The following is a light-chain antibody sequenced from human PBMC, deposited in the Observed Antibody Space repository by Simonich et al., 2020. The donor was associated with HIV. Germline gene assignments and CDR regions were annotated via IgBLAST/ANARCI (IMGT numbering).Light chain of an antibody. CDR3: QQYYSTPT. J-gene: IGKJ2*01. V-gene: IGKV4-1*01. CDR2: WAS. CDR1: QSVLYSSNNKNY. Sequence: DIVMTQSPDSLAVSLGERATINCKSSQSVLYSSNNKNYLAWYQTKPGQPPKLLIYWASTRESGVPDRFSGSGSGTDFTLTISSLQAEDVAVYYCQQYYSTPTFGQGTKLEIK.